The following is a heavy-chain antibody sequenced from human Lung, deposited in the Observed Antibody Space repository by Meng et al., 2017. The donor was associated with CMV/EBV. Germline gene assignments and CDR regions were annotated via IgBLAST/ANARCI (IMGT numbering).Heavy chain of an antibody. CDR3: TRGYSGIDIYAFDI. Sequence: GGSLRLSCAGSGFIFSDHYIDWVRQAPRKGLEWVGRAANKADSYTTEYAASVKGRFTFSRDDSENSVYLQMNSLKSEDTAVYYCTRGYSGIDIYAFDIWGQGXMVTVSS. CDR1: GFIFSDHY. D-gene: IGHD1-26*01. J-gene: IGHJ3*02. V-gene: IGHV3-72*01. CDR2: AANKADSYTT.